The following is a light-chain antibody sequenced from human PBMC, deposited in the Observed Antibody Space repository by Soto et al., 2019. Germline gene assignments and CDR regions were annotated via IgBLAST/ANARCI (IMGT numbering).Light chain of an antibody. V-gene: IGLV2-8*01. CDR2: EVS. CDR3: SSYAASNTVV. CDR1: SSDFGYYDY. J-gene: IGLJ2*01. Sequence: QSVLTQPPSASGSPGQSVTISCTGTSSDFGYYDYVSWYQQHPGKAPKLMIYEVSKRPSGVPDRFSGSKSGNTASLTVSGLQADDEADYYCSSYAASNTVVFGGGTKLTVL.